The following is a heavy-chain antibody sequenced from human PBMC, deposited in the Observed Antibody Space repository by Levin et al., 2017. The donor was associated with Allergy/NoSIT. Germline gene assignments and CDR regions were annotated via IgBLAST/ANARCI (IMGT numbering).Heavy chain of an antibody. CDR1: GYTLTGYY. V-gene: IGHV1-2*02. CDR3: AKEGSLVATIKNWFDP. D-gene: IGHD5-12*01. CDR2: INPNSGGT. J-gene: IGHJ5*02. Sequence: ASVKVSCKASGYTLTGYYIHWVRQAPGQGLEWMGYINPNSGGTNYAQKFQGRITMTRDTSISTAYMELSRLNSDDTAVYYCAKEGSLVATIKNWFDPWGQGTLVTVSS.